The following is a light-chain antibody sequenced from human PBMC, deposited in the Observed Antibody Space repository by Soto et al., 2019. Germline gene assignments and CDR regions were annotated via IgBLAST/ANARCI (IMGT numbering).Light chain of an antibody. V-gene: IGLV2-14*01. Sequence: QAVLTEPASVCGSPGQSITISCTGTSSDVGGYNYVSWYQQHPGKAPKLIIYEVSNRPTGVSNRFSGSKSGHTASLAISGLQSEDEADYFCTSYTSSSTLDVFGTGTKVTVL. CDR3: TSYTSSSTLDV. CDR2: EVS. CDR1: SSDVGGYNY. J-gene: IGLJ1*01.